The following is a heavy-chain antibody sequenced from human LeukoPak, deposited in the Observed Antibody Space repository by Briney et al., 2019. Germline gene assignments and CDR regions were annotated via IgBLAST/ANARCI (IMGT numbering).Heavy chain of an antibody. Sequence: PSETLSLTCTVSGGSISSGGYYWSWIRQHPGKGLEWIGYIYYSGSTYHNPSLKSRVTISVDTSKNQFSLKLSSVTAADTAVYYCARGRAAAENDWGQGTLVTVSS. CDR3: ARGRAAAEND. CDR2: IYYSGST. V-gene: IGHV4-31*03. CDR1: GGSISSGGYY. J-gene: IGHJ4*02. D-gene: IGHD6-13*01.